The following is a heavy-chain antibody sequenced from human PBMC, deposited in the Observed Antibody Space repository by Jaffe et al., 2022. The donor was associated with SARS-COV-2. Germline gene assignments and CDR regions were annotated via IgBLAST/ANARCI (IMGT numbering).Heavy chain of an antibody. J-gene: IGHJ4*02. V-gene: IGHV3-11*06. CDR3: ARDGVVSGSDY. CDR2: ISSSNYHT. Sequence: QVQLVESGGGLVKPGGSLRLSCAASGFIFSDYYMSWIRQAPGKGLEWVSYISSSNYHTIYADSVKGRFTISRDNAKNSLYLQMNSLRAEDTAVYYCARDGVVSGSDYWGQGTLVTVSS. CDR1: GFIFSDYY. D-gene: IGHD3-3*01.